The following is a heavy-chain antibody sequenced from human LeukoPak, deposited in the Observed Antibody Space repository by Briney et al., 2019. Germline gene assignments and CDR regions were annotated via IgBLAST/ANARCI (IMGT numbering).Heavy chain of an antibody. CDR1: GGSISSGGYY. J-gene: IGHJ5*02. V-gene: IGHV4-31*01. Sequence: SETLSLTCTVSGGSISSGGYYWSWIRQHPGKGLEWIGYIYYSGSTYYNPSLKSLVTISVDTSKNQFSLKLSSVTAADTAVYYCARAPRYYGSGSYYALGTTRFDPWGQGTLVTVSS. CDR2: IYYSGST. D-gene: IGHD3-10*01. CDR3: ARAPRYYGSGSYYALGTTRFDP.